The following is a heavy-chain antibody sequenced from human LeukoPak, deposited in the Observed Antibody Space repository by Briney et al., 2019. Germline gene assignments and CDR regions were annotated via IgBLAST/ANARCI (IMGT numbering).Heavy chain of an antibody. CDR3: HYYDSSGYYDAFDI. CDR1: GSTFTGYY. CDR2: INPNSGGT. Sequence: GASVKVSCKASGSTFTGYYMHWVRQAPGQGLEWMGRINPNSGGTNYAQKFQGRVTMTRDTSISTAYMELSRLRSDDTAVYYCHYYDSSGYYDAFDIWGQGTMVTVSS. V-gene: IGHV1-2*06. J-gene: IGHJ3*02. D-gene: IGHD3-22*01.